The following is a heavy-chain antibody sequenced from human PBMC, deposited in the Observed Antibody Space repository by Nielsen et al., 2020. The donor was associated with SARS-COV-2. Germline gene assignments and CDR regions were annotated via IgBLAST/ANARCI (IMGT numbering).Heavy chain of an antibody. Sequence: GESLKISCAASGFTFSDYYMSWIRQAPGKGLEWISYIRSGSTYTNYADSVKGRFTISRDDAKNSLYLQMNSLRAEDTAMYYCARDGALEVAGRSWFDPWGQGTLVTVSS. CDR2: IRSGSTYT. CDR3: ARDGALEVAGRSWFDP. J-gene: IGHJ5*02. V-gene: IGHV3-11*05. D-gene: IGHD6-19*01. CDR1: GFTFSDYY.